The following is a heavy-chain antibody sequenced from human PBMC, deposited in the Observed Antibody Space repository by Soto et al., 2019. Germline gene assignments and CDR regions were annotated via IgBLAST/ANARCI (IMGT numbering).Heavy chain of an antibody. Sequence: QVQLQQWGAGLLKPSETLSLTCAVYGGSFSGYYWSWIRQPPGKGLEWIGEINHSGSTNYNPSLKSRVTLSVDTSKNQFSLKLSSVTAADTAVYYCARVSVVNAFDIWGQGTMVTVSS. J-gene: IGHJ3*02. D-gene: IGHD2-15*01. CDR1: GGSFSGYY. CDR2: INHSGST. V-gene: IGHV4-34*01. CDR3: ARVSVVNAFDI.